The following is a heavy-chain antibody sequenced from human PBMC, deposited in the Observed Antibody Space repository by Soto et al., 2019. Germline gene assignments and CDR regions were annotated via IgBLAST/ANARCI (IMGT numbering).Heavy chain of an antibody. Sequence: SVKVSCKASGGTFSSYAISWVRQAPGQGLEWMGGIIPILGIANYAQKFQGRVTITADESTSTAYMELSSLRSEDTAVYYCASLGDIVATGGYFDYWGQGTLVTVSS. J-gene: IGHJ4*02. CDR3: ASLGDIVATGGYFDY. V-gene: IGHV1-69*13. CDR1: GGTFSSYA. CDR2: IIPILGIA. D-gene: IGHD5-12*01.